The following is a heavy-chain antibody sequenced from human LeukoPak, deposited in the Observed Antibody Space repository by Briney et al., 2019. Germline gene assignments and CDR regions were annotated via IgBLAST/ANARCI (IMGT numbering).Heavy chain of an antibody. D-gene: IGHD2-2*01. CDR3: ARGGPYCSSTSCYGFDY. V-gene: IGHV4-34*01. Sequence: SETLSLTCAVYGGSFSGYYWSWIRQPPGKGLDWIGEINHSGSTNYNPSLKSRVTISVDTSKNQFSLKLSSVTAADTAVYYCARGGPYCSSTSCYGFDYWGQGTLVTVSS. J-gene: IGHJ4*02. CDR2: INHSGST. CDR1: GGSFSGYY.